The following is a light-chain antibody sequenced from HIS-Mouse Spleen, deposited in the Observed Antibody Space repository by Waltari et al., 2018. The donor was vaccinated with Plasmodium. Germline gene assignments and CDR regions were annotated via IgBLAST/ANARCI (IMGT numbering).Light chain of an antibody. V-gene: IGLV3-1*01. Sequence: SYELTQPPSVSVSPGQTASITCSGDKLGYTYACWYQQKPGQSPVLVIDQDSKRPSGIPERFSGSNSGNTATLTISGTQAMDEADYYCQAWDSSTVVFGGGTKLTVL. CDR3: QAWDSSTVV. J-gene: IGLJ2*01. CDR2: QDS. CDR1: KLGYTY.